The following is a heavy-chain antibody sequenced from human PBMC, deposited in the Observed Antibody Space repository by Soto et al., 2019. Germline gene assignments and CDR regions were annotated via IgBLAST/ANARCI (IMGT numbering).Heavy chain of an antibody. CDR1: GGSFSSPT. CDR3: AGGGSSGGWYFDL. J-gene: IGHJ2*01. D-gene: IGHD1-26*01. V-gene: IGHV1-69*01. CDR2: GSPIFGTT. Sequence: QVQLVQSGAEVKKPGSSVKVSCKASGGSFSSPTISWVRQAPGQGLEWMGGGSPIFGTTNYAQKFQGRVTITADASSGTAYMELSSLKSDDTAVYFCAGGGSSGGWYFDLWGRGTLVTVSS.